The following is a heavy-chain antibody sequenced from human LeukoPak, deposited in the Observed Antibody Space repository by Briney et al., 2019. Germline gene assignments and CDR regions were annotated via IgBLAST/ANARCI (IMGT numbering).Heavy chain of an antibody. CDR3: VRDYRSGYSGYDYYYYYYMDV. Sequence: ASETLSLTCTVSSASITSSPYFWAWIRQSPGKGLEWIGTISYTGTTYYNPSLMSRVSISVDTSKNHFSLKLSSVTAADTALYYCVRDYRSGYSGYDYYYYYYMDVWGKGTTVTVSS. D-gene: IGHD5-12*01. J-gene: IGHJ6*03. CDR1: SASITSSPYF. CDR2: ISYTGTT. V-gene: IGHV4-39*02.